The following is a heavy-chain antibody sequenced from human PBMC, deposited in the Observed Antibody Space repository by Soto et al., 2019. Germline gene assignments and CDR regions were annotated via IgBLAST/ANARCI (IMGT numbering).Heavy chain of an antibody. CDR2: IYSGGST. Sequence: GGSLRLSCAASGFTVSSNYMSWVRQAPGKGLEWVSVIYSGGSTYYADSVKGRFTISRHNSKNTLYLQMNSLRAEDTAVYYCARDLRYCSGGSCYFRSYWGQGTLVTVSS. CDR1: GFTVSSNY. D-gene: IGHD2-15*01. CDR3: ARDLRYCSGGSCYFRSY. J-gene: IGHJ4*02. V-gene: IGHV3-53*04.